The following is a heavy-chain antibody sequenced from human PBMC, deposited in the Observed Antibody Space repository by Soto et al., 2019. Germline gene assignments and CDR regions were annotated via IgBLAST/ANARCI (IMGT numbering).Heavy chain of an antibody. V-gene: IGHV2-5*02. Sequence: QITLKESGPTLVKPTQTLTLTCTFSGFSLSTSGVAVGWIRQPPGKALEWLALIYWDDDERYSPSLKTRLTITKDTSKNQVFLTMTNMDPVDTATYSSAHKMADCIGTDCYHWFDPWGQGTLVTVSS. J-gene: IGHJ5*02. CDR1: GFSLSTSGVA. CDR2: IYWDDDE. D-gene: IGHD2-2*01. CDR3: AHKMADCIGTDCYHWFDP.